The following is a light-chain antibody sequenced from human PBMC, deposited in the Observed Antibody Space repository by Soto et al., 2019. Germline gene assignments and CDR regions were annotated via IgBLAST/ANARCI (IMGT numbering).Light chain of an antibody. Sequence: EIVLTQSPGTLSLSPGERATLSCRASQSISSSYLAWYQQKPGQAPRLLIYAASSRATGIPDRFSGSGSGIDFTLTLSRREPEDFAVYYWQQYGSSSYTFGQGSEWE. CDR1: QSISSSY. J-gene: IGKJ2*01. CDR3: QQYGSSSYT. V-gene: IGKV3-20*01. CDR2: AAS.